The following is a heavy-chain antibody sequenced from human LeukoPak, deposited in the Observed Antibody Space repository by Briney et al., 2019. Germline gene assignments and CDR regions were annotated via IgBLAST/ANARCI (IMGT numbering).Heavy chain of an antibody. CDR1: GFTFSSYG. V-gene: IGHV3-30*03. Sequence: PGRSLRLSCAASGFTFSSYGMHWVRQAPDKGLEWVAVISYDGSNKYYADSVKGRFTISRDNSKNTLYLQMNSLRAEDTAVYYCARDRLAAAGSDAFDIWGQETMVTVSS. CDR3: ARDRLAAAGSDAFDI. D-gene: IGHD6-13*01. J-gene: IGHJ3*02. CDR2: ISYDGSNK.